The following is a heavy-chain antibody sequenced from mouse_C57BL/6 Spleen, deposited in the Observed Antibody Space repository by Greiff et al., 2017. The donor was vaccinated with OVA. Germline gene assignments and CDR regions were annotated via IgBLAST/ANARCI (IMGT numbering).Heavy chain of an antibody. J-gene: IGHJ4*01. CDR2: IDPENGDT. D-gene: IGHD1-1*01. CDR3: TTYPGSSFYYAMDY. V-gene: IGHV14-4*01. CDR1: GFNIKDDY. Sequence: VQLKQSGAELVRPGASVKLSCTASGFNIKDDYMHWVKQRPEQGLEWIGWIDPENGDTEYASKFQGKATITADTSSNTAYLQLSSLTSEDTAVYYCTTYPGSSFYYAMDYWGQGTSVTVSS.